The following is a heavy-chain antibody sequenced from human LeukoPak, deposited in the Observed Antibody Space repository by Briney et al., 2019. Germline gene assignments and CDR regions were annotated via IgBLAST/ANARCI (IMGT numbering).Heavy chain of an antibody. CDR1: GFTFSSYA. J-gene: IGHJ3*02. CDR2: ISGSGGST. V-gene: IGHV3-23*01. D-gene: IGHD3-22*01. Sequence: GGSLRLSCAASGFTFSSYAMSWVRQAPGKGLEWVSAISGSGGSTYYADSVKGRFTISRDNSKNTLYLQMNSLRAEDTAVYYCAKDLHSSGYYTDAFDIWGQGTMVTVSS. CDR3: AKDLHSSGYYTDAFDI.